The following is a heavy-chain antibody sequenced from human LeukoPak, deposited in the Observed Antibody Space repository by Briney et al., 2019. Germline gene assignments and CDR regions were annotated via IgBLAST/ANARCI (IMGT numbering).Heavy chain of an antibody. D-gene: IGHD3-3*01. CDR3: VKSLRITIFGVVALFDY. J-gene: IGHJ4*02. CDR1: GFTFSNYG. CDR2: IRYDGRNK. V-gene: IGHV3-30*02. Sequence: GGSLRLSCGTSGFTFSNYGMYWVRQAPGKGPEWVAFIRYDGRNKYYEDSVKGRLTISRDNSKNTLYLQINSLRSEDTAVYYCVKSLRITIFGVVALFDYWGQGTLVTVSS.